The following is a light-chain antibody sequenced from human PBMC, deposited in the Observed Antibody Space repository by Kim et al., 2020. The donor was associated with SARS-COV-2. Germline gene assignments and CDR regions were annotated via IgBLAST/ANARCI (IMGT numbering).Light chain of an antibody. J-gene: IGLJ3*02. Sequence: SVLTQPPSASATPGQRVTLSCSGSSSNIGTNTVNWYQQNPTTAPKLLIFSYNQRPSGVPDRFSGSKSGPSASLAISGLQSEDEADYFCAAWDDSLNGWVFGGGTQRTVL. CDR2: SYN. V-gene: IGLV1-44*01. CDR1: SSNIGTNT. CDR3: AAWDDSLNGWV.